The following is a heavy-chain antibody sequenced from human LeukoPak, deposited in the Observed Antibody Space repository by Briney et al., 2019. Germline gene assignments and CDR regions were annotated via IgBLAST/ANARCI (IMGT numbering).Heavy chain of an antibody. J-gene: IGHJ4*02. D-gene: IGHD3-22*01. V-gene: IGHV3-23*01. Sequence: GGSLRLSCAASGFTFSSYAMSWVRQAPGKGLEWVSAISGSGGSTYYADSVKGRFTISIYNSKNTLYLQMNSLRAEDTAVYYCAKDMIVMVLHGYFDFWGQGTLVTVSS. CDR2: ISGSGGST. CDR3: AKDMIVMVLHGYFDF. CDR1: GFTFSSYA.